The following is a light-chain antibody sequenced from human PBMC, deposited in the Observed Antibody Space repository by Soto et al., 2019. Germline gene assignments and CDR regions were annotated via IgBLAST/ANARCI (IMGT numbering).Light chain of an antibody. J-gene: IGLJ2*01. CDR2: STS. V-gene: IGLV7-43*01. CDR1: AGAVTSAYY. CDR3: LLYYGGAQVL. Sequence: QAVVTQEPSLTVSPGATVTLTCASSAGAVTSAYYRNWLQQKPGQAPRALIYSTSEKHSWTPARFSGSLRGGKAALTLSAAQPEEEADYYCLLYYGGAQVLFGGGTKVTVL.